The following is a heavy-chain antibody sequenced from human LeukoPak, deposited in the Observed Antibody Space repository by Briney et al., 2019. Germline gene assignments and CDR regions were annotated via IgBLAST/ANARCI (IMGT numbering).Heavy chain of an antibody. V-gene: IGHV1-18*01. D-gene: IGHD3-16*02. CDR2: ISAYNGNT. CDR3: ARDGGYDYVWGSYRYEDY. CDR1: GYTFTSYG. J-gene: IGHJ4*02. Sequence: ASVKVSCKASGYTFTSYGISWVRPAPGQGLEGMGWISAYNGNTNYAQKLQGRVTLTTDASTSTAYMELRSLRSDDTAVYYCARDGGYDYVWGSYRYEDYWGQGTLVTVSS.